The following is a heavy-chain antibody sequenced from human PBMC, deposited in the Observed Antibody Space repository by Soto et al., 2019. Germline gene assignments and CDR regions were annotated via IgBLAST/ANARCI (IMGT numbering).Heavy chain of an antibody. CDR2: IYWDDDK. D-gene: IGHD2-21*02. CDR3: VQSRCGGDCLQSYSSHSYYGLDV. CDR1: GFSLSTIGVG. V-gene: IGHV2-5*02. J-gene: IGHJ6*02. Sequence: QITLKESGPTLVKPTQTLTLTCTFSGFSLSTIGVGVGWIRQPPGKALEWLALIYWDDDKRYSPSLKSRLTVTNDSSKHEXVLTMTNMDPVDTATYYCVQSRCGGDCLQSYSSHSYYGLDVWGQGTTVTVSS.